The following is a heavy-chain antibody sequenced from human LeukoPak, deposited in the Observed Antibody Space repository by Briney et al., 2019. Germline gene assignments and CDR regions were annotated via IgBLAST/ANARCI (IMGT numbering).Heavy chain of an antibody. D-gene: IGHD3-3*01. CDR2: IIPIFGTA. Sequence: GASVKVSCKASGGTFSSYAISWVRQAPGQGLEWMGGIIPIFGTANYAQKLQGRVTMTTDTSTSTAYMELRSLRSDDTAVYYCARPRGAFWSNHGMDVWGQGTTVTVSS. V-gene: IGHV1-69*05. CDR1: GGTFSSYA. CDR3: ARPRGAFWSNHGMDV. J-gene: IGHJ6*02.